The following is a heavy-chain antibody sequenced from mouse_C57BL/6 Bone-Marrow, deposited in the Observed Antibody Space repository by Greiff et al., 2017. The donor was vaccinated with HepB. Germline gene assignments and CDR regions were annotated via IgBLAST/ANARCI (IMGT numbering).Heavy chain of an antibody. Sequence: QVHVKQPGAELVKPGASVKLSCKASGYTFTSYWMQWVKQRPGQGLEWIGEIDPSDSYTNYNQKFKGKATLTVDTSSSTAYMQLSSLTSEDSAVYYCASSKGANYYAMDYWGQGTSVTVSS. CDR3: ASSKGANYYAMDY. J-gene: IGHJ4*01. CDR1: GYTFTSYW. V-gene: IGHV1-50*01. D-gene: IGHD2-5*01. CDR2: IDPSDSYT.